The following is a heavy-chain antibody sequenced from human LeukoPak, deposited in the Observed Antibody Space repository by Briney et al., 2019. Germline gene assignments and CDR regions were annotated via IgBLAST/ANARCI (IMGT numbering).Heavy chain of an antibody. J-gene: IGHJ4*02. D-gene: IGHD3-10*01. CDR2: IGPSDSYT. Sequence: GESLKISCKGSGYSFTSHWITWVRQMPGKGLEWMGRIGPSDSYTDYSPSFQGHVTISADKSISTAYLLWSSLKASDTAIYYCARPYGSGSYYVGGDAYWGQGTLVTVSS. CDR1: GYSFTSHW. V-gene: IGHV5-10-1*01. CDR3: ARPYGSGSYYVGGDAY.